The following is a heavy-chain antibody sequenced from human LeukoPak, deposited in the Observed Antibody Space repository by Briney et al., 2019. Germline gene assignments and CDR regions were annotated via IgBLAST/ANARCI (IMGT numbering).Heavy chain of an antibody. V-gene: IGHV3-23*01. J-gene: IGHJ4*02. CDR2: INVSGGDT. CDR1: GFTFSTYT. Sequence: PGGSLRLSCAASGFTFSTYTMSWVRQAPREGLECVSTINVSGGDTYYANSVNGRFTISRDNSKTTLYLEMNSLRAEDTAVYYCAKDRAGTPWADWGQGPLVSVSS. CDR3: AKDRAGTPWAD. D-gene: IGHD1-1*01.